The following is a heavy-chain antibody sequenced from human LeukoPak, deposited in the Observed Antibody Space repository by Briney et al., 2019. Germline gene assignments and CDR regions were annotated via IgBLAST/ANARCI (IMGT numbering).Heavy chain of an antibody. J-gene: IGHJ5*02. Sequence: SRTLSLTCTVSGGSISSGGYYWSWIRQHPGKGLEWIGYIYYSGSTYYNPSLKSRVTVSVDTSKNQFSLKLSSVTAADTAVYYCARSLGMTTVTTGWFDPWGQGTLVTVSS. CDR2: IYYSGST. CDR1: GGSISSGGYY. D-gene: IGHD4-17*01. CDR3: ARSLGMTTVTTGWFDP. V-gene: IGHV4-31*03.